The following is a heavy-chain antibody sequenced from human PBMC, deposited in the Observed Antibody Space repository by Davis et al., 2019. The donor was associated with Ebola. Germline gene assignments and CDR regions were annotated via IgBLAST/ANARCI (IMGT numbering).Heavy chain of an antibody. CDR3: VRGRTWGIPDY. CDR2: FNHNGNT. J-gene: IGHJ4*02. CDR1: GGSISSYY. Sequence: SETLSLTCTVSGGSISSYYWSWIRQPPGKGLEWVGEFNHNGNTNYNPSLKSRVIISVDTSKNQFSLNLSSVTAADTAIYYCVRGRTWGIPDYWGQGTLVTVSS. V-gene: IGHV4-34*01. D-gene: IGHD7-27*01.